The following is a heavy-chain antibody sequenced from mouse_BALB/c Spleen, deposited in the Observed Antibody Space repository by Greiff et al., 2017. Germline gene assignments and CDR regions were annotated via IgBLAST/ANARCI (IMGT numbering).Heavy chain of an antibody. Sequence: EVQRVESGGGLVKPGGSLKLSCAASGFTFSSYTMSWVRQTPEKRLEWVATISSGGSYTYYPDSVKGRFTISRDNAKNTLYLQMSSLKSEDTAMYYCTRDNDGVAMDYWGQGTSVTVSS. V-gene: IGHV5-6-4*01. CDR1: GFTFSSYT. D-gene: IGHD2-12*01. CDR3: TRDNDGVAMDY. J-gene: IGHJ4*01. CDR2: ISSGGSYT.